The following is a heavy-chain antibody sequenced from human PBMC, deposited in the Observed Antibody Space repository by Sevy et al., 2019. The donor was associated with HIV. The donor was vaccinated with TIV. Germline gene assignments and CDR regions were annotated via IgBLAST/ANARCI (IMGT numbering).Heavy chain of an antibody. V-gene: IGHV4-61*01. Sequence: SETLSLSCSVSGGSVSSGTYYWSWIRQPPGKGLEWIGHIYKTGSTNYKLSLQSRVTISVDTSTNQFSLRLRSVTAADQAVYYCARVPRGQLWYSGSLGGYYYHMDVWGKGTTVTVSS. CDR3: ARVPRGQLWYSGSLGGYYYHMDV. CDR2: IYKTGST. CDR1: GGSVSSGTYY. J-gene: IGHJ6*03. D-gene: IGHD3-16*01.